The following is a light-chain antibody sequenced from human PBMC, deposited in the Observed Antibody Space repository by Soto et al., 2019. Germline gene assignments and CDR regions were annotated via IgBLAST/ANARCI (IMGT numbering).Light chain of an antibody. CDR2: AAS. V-gene: IGKV1-39*01. Sequence: DLQMTQSPSSLSASIGDRVTLTCRASEGINRDLNWYQQQPGKAPKLLIFAASTLQGGVPSRFSAVGSGTDFTLTINSLQPEDFATYYCQQSFKTPFTFGGGTKVEMK. J-gene: IGKJ4*01. CDR3: QQSFKTPFT. CDR1: EGINRD.